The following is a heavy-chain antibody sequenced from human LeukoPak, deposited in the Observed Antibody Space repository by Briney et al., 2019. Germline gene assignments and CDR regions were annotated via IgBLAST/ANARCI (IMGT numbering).Heavy chain of an antibody. J-gene: IGHJ4*02. D-gene: IGHD3-10*01. V-gene: IGHV1-2*02. Sequence: ASVKVSCKASRGTFSSYAINWVRQAPGQGLEWMGSINPNSGVVNYARMFQGRVTMTRDTSISTAYMDLSSLRSDDTAVYYCARKGESGLVRVFDYWGQGTLVMVSS. CDR1: RGTFSSYA. CDR3: ARKGESGLVRVFDY. CDR2: INPNSGVV.